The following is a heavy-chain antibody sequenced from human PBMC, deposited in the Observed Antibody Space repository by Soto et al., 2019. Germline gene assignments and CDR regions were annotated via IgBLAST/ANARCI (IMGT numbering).Heavy chain of an antibody. CDR2: IIPILGIA. D-gene: IGHD4-17*01. V-gene: IGHV1-69*02. J-gene: IGHJ4*02. Sequence: QVQLVQSGAEVKKPGSSVKVSCKASGGTVSYYTISWVRQAPGQGLEWMGRIIPILGIANYAQKFQGRVTITADKSTSTVYMDLSSLRSEDTAVYYCASNYGGNSYWGQGTLVTVSS. CDR3: ASNYGGNSY. CDR1: GGTVSYYT.